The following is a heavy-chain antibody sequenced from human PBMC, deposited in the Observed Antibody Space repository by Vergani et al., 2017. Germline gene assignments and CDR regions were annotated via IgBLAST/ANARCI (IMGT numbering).Heavy chain of an antibody. V-gene: IGHV4-39*07. CDR3: ARKQWRHFDY. CDR1: GGSISSSSYY. J-gene: IGHJ4*02. CDR2: IYYSGST. D-gene: IGHD6-19*01. Sequence: QLQLQESGPGLVKPSETLSLTCTVSGGSISSSSYYWGWIRQPPGKGLEWIGSIYYSGSTNYNPSLKSRVTISVDTSKNQFSLKLSSVTAADTAVYYCARKQWRHFDYWGQGTLVTVSS.